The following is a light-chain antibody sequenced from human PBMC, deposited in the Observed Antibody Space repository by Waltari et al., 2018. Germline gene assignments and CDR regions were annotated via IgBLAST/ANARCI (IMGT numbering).Light chain of an antibody. CDR1: SGSIASNY. CDR2: EDN. Sequence: NFMLTQPHSVAESPGKTVPISCTRSSGSIASNYMQWDQQRPGSSPNTVIYEDNQRPSGVPDRFSGSIDSSSNSASLTISGLKTEDEADYYCQSYDSSNPWVFGGGTKLTVL. CDR3: QSYDSSNPWV. J-gene: IGLJ3*02. V-gene: IGLV6-57*01.